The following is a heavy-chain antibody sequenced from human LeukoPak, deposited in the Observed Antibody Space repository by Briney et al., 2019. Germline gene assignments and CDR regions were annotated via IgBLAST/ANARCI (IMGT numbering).Heavy chain of an antibody. J-gene: IGHJ3*02. D-gene: IGHD6-13*01. CDR1: GFTFSSYS. Sequence: GGSLRLSCAASGFTFSSYSMNWVRQAPGKGLEWVSSISSSSYIYYADSVKGRFTISRDNAKNSLYLQMNSLRAEDTAVYYCARDRTRRGAAAVADAFDIWGQGTMVTVSS. CDR3: ARDRTRRGAAAVADAFDI. CDR2: ISSSSYI. V-gene: IGHV3-21*01.